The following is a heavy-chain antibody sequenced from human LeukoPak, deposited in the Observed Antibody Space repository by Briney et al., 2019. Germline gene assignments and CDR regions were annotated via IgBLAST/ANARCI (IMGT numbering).Heavy chain of an antibody. V-gene: IGHV4-39*01. CDR1: GGSISSSSYY. D-gene: IGHD3-9*01. J-gene: IGHJ4*02. CDR3: ARQGGNDILTGYLYHFDY. CDR2: IYYSGST. Sequence: PSETLSLTCTVSGGSISSSSYYWGWIRQPPGKGLEWIGSIYYSGSTYYNPSLKSRVTISVDTSKNQFSLKLSSVTAADTAVYYCARQGGNDILTGYLYHFDYWGQGTLVTVSS.